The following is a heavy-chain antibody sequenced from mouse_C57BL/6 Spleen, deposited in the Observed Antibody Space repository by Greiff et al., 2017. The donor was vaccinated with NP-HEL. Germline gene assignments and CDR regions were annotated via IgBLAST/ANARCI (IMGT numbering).Heavy chain of an antibody. Sequence: EVQLQQSGTVLARPGASVKMSCKTSGYTFTSYWMHWVKQRPGQGLEWRGAIYPGNSDTSYNQKFKGKAKLTAVTSASTAYMELSSLTNEDSAVYYCTKMRIYYGNYGYFDYWGQGTTLTVSS. D-gene: IGHD2-1*01. CDR2: IYPGNSDT. CDR1: GYTFTSYW. CDR3: TKMRIYYGNYGYFDY. V-gene: IGHV1-5*01. J-gene: IGHJ2*01.